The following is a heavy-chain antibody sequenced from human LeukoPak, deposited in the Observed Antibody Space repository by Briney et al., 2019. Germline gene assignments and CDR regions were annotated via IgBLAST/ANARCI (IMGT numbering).Heavy chain of an antibody. V-gene: IGHV3-33*06. J-gene: IGHJ6*03. CDR2: IWYDGSNK. CDR1: GFTFSSYG. Sequence: GGSLRLSCAASGFTFSSYGMHWVRQAPGEGLEWVAVIWYDGSNKYYADSVKGRFTISRDNSKNTLYLQMNSLRAEDTAVYYCAKEWVRGVRGYYYYYMDVWGKGTTVTVSS. D-gene: IGHD3-10*01. CDR3: AKEWVRGVRGYYYYYMDV.